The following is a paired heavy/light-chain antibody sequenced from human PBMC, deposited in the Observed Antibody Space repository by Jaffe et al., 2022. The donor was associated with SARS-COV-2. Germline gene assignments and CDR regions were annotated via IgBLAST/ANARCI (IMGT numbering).Heavy chain of an antibody. V-gene: IGHV4-59*01. Sequence: QVQLQESGPGLVKPSETLSLTCTVSGGSISSYYWNWIRQPPGKGLEWIGYIYYTGSTNYNPSLKSRVTISVDTSKNQFSLKLTSLTAADTAVYYCARSQWEPSWNWFDPWGQGTLVTVSS. D-gene: IGHD1-26*01. CDR3: ARSQWEPSWNWFDP. CDR2: IYYTGST. CDR1: GGSISSYY. J-gene: IGHJ5*02.
Light chain of an antibody. CDR1: QSVSSSY. Sequence: EIVLTQSPGTLSLSPGERATLSCRASQSVSSSYLAWYQQKPGQAPRLLIYGASSRATVIPDRFSGSGSGTDFTLTISRLEPEDFAVYYCQQYGSSPFTFGPGTKVDIK. V-gene: IGKV3-20*01. CDR3: QQYGSSPFT. CDR2: GAS. J-gene: IGKJ3*01.